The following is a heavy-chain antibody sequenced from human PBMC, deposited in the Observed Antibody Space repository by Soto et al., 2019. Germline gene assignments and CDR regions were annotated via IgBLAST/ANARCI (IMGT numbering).Heavy chain of an antibody. CDR1: GFTFSRYA. V-gene: IGHV3-30-3*01. CDR2: IAYDGSNK. J-gene: IGHJ4*02. D-gene: IGHD1-26*01. Sequence: QVQLVESGGGVVQPGRSLRLSCAASGFTFSRYAMHWVRQAPGKGLEWVAVIAYDGSNKYYADSVKGRFTISRDSTKNTLYLQMNSLRAPDSAVYYCARDLVMGASHPYHFDYWGQGTLVTVSS. CDR3: ARDLVMGASHPYHFDY.